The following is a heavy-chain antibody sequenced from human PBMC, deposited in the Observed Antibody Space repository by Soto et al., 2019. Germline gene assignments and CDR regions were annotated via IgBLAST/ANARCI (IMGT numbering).Heavy chain of an antibody. J-gene: IGHJ3*01. CDR2: FMPVATNI. Sequence: QVHLVQSGAEMKKPGSSVKVSCKASGVTFGTYTLSWVRQAPGQGLEWMERFMPVATNINYPQKFQGRLTFTADTSTKTVYMELTSLRSDDTALYYCVRDILGVATPVAGAFDVWGPGTMVTVSS. V-gene: IGHV1-69*04. D-gene: IGHD3-3*01. CDR3: VRDILGVATPVAGAFDV. CDR1: GVTFGTYT.